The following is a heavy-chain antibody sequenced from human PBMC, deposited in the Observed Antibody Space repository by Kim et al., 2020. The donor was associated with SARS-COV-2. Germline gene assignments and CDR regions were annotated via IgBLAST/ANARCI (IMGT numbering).Heavy chain of an antibody. CDR3: ARGPDCSGGSCYSYYFDY. CDR1: GFTFSSYW. J-gene: IGHJ4*02. Sequence: GGSLRLSCAASGFTFSSYWMSWVRQAPGKGLEWVANIKQDGSEKYYVDSVKGRFTISRDNAKNSLYLQMNSLRAEDTAVYYCARGPDCSGGSCYSYYFDYWGQGTLVTVSS. V-gene: IGHV3-7*03. CDR2: IKQDGSEK. D-gene: IGHD2-15*01.